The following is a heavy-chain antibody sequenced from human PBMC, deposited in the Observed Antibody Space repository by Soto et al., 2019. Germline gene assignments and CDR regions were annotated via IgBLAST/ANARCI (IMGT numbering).Heavy chain of an antibody. Sequence: EVQLLESGGGLVQPGGSLRLSCAASGFTFSSYAMSWVRQAPGKGLXWVSAIXGSGTYTYYADSVKGRFTISRDNSKNTLYLQLDSLRAEDTAVYYCAKAKNYLDAFDIWGQGTMVTVSS. V-gene: IGHV3-23*01. CDR1: GFTFSSYA. CDR2: IXGSGTYT. J-gene: IGHJ3*02. CDR3: AKAKNYLDAFDI. D-gene: IGHD3-10*01.